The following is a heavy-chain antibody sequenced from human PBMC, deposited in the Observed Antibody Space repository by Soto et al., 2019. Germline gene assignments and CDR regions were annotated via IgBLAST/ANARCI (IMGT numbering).Heavy chain of an antibody. V-gene: IGHV4-59*01. CDR3: ARTRYSSSSTPNYYYYYMDV. Sequence: SETLSLTCTVSGGSISSYYWSWIQQPPGKGLEWIGYIYYSGSTNYNPSIKSRVTIAVDTSKNQFSLKLSSVTAADTAVYYCARTRYSSSSTPNYYYYYMDVWGKGTTVTVSS. CDR1: GGSISSYY. J-gene: IGHJ6*03. D-gene: IGHD6-6*01. CDR2: IYYSGST.